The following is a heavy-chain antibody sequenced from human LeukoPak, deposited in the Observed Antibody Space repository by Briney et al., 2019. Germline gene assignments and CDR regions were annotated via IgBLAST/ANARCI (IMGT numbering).Heavy chain of an antibody. CDR2: IHYSGST. CDR3: ARDQGQWELGMDI. CDR1: GGSISSGGYY. D-gene: IGHD1-26*01. Sequence: PSETLSLTCTVSGGSISSGGYYWSWIRQHPGKGLEWIGYIHYSGSTYYNPSLKSRVTISVDTSKNQFSLKLSSVTAADTAAYYCARDQGQWELGMDIWGQGTMVTVSS. V-gene: IGHV4-31*03. J-gene: IGHJ3*02.